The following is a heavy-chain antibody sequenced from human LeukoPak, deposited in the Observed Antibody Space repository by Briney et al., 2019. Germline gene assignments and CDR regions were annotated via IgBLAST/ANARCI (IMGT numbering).Heavy chain of an antibody. D-gene: IGHD7-27*01. CDR1: GYTFTGYY. CDR2: ISAYNGNT. Sequence: ASVKVSCKASGYTFTGYYMHWVRQAPGQGLEWMGWISAYNGNTNYAQKLQGRVTMTTDTSTSTAYMELRSLRSDDTAVYYCASNVLGMVNWFDPWGQGTLVTVSS. CDR3: ASNVLGMVNWFDP. J-gene: IGHJ5*02. V-gene: IGHV1-18*04.